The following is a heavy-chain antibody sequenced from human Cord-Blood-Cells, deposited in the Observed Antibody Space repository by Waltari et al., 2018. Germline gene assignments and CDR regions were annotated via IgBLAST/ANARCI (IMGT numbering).Heavy chain of an antibody. V-gene: IGHV4-39*01. J-gene: IGHJ3*02. D-gene: IGHD6-19*01. CDR3: ARTLGWYDAFDI. CDR2: IYYSGST. CDR1: GGSISSSSYY. Sequence: QLQLQESGPGLVKPSETLSLTCTVSGGSISSSSYYWGWIRQPPGKGLEWIGSIYYSGSTYSNPSLKSRVTISVDTSKNQFSLKLSSVTAADTAVYYCARTLGWYDAFDIWGQGTMVTVSS.